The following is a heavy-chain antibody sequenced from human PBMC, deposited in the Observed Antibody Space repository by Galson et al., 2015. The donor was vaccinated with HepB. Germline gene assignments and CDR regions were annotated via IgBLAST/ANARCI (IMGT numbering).Heavy chain of an antibody. V-gene: IGHV3-33*03. CDR1: GFSVSNYG. CDR2: MWSDGINK. CDR3: AKDAMKSSYYYDH. J-gene: IGHJ4*02. Sequence: SLRLSCAASGFSVSNYGMHWVRQAPGKGLEWVAVMWSDGINKYYGDSVKGRFTISRDKSKNTLFLQMNSLRVEDIAVYCCAKDAMKSSYYYDHWGQGTLVTVSS. D-gene: IGHD6-6*01.